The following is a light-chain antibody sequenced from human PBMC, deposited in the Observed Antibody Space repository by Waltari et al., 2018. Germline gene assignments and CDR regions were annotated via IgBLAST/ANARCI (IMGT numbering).Light chain of an antibody. Sequence: DIQMTQSPFTLSASVGDRVSITCRASQSIDSRLAWYQQKPGKAPKLLIYKASRLESGVPSTFSGSGSGTEFTLTISSLQPDDFATYYCQQYYTQWTFGQGTKVEIK. V-gene: IGKV1-5*03. CDR2: KAS. CDR3: QQYYTQWT. CDR1: QSIDSR. J-gene: IGKJ1*01.